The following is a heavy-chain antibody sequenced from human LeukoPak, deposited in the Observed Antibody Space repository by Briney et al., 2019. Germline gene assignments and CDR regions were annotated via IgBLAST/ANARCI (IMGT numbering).Heavy chain of an antibody. V-gene: IGHV3-48*03. CDR2: ISSSGSTI. CDR1: GFTFSSYE. D-gene: IGHD3-10*01. CDR3: AKDLTMVRGVIITPSYFDY. J-gene: IGHJ4*02. Sequence: GGSLRLSCAASGFTFSSYEMNWVRQAPGKGLVWVSYISSSGSTIYYADSVKGRFTISRDNAKNSLYLQMNSLRAEDTAVYYCAKDLTMVRGVIITPSYFDYWGQGTLVTVSS.